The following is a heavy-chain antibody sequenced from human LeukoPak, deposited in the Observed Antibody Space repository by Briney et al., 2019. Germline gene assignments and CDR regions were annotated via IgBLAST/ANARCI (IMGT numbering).Heavy chain of an antibody. Sequence: GSLRLSCAASGFTFRNYGMHWVRPAPGKGLEWVAVAYGDGTDRYYADSVKGRFTISKDISRNTLSVQMNSLRVEDTAVYYCATGGGYYYDHWGQGTLVTVAS. V-gene: IGHV3-33*01. CDR1: GFTFRNYG. CDR2: AYGDGTDR. CDR3: ATGGGYYYDH. J-gene: IGHJ4*02. D-gene: IGHD3-3*01.